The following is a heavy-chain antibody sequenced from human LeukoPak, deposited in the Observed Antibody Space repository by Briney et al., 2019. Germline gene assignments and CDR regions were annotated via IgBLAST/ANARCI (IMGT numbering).Heavy chain of an antibody. CDR2: INSDGSST. V-gene: IGHV3-74*01. D-gene: IGHD3-10*01. J-gene: IGHJ4*02. Sequence: GGSMRLSCAASGFTFSSYWMHWVRQAPGKGLVWVSRINSDGSSTSYADSVKGRFTISRDNAKNTLYLQMNSLRAEDTAVYYCAIAHYLGGDLDYWGQGTLVTVSS. CDR3: AIAHYLGGDLDY. CDR1: GFTFSSYW.